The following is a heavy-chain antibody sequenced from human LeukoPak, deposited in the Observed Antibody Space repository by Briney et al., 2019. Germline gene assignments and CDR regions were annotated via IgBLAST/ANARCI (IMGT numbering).Heavy chain of an antibody. CDR2: ISSSGSNI. CDR3: TREVQTYYDILTGHRGYFDY. D-gene: IGHD3-9*01. V-gene: IGHV3-11*04. Sequence: KAGGSLRLSCAASGFTFSDYYMSWIRQTPGKGLEWVSYISSSGSNIYYADSVKGRFTISRDNAKNSLYLQMNSLRAEDTAVYYCTREVQTYYDILTGHRGYFDYWGQGTLATVSS. J-gene: IGHJ4*02. CDR1: GFTFSDYY.